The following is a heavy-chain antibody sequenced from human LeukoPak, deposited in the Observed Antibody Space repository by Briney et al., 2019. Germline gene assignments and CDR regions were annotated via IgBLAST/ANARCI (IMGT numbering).Heavy chain of an antibody. J-gene: IGHJ4*02. CDR2: IYYTGFT. D-gene: IGHD3-10*01. Sequence: SETLSLTCTVSGDSISSSSYFWGWIRQPPGKGLEWIGSIYYTGFTSYNPSPKSRVTISVETSKNQFALELSSVTAADTAVYYCARNYNYGRYFFDSWGQGILVTVSS. V-gene: IGHV4-39*01. CDR3: ARNYNYGRYFFDS. CDR1: GDSISSSSYF.